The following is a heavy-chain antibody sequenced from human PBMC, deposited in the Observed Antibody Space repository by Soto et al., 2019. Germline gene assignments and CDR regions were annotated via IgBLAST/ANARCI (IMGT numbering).Heavy chain of an antibody. Sequence: SETLSLTCTVSGGSVNTEDYYWTWIRQHPGKGLEWIGSISYAGSTYFTPSLLSRLTMSVDTSNNQFSLMLTSVTAADTAVYYCXRERGIRSSWYLGYFDYWGPGTLVTVSS. J-gene: IGHJ4*02. V-gene: IGHV4-31*03. CDR2: ISYAGST. CDR1: GGSVNTEDYY. D-gene: IGHD6-13*01. CDR3: XRERGIRSSWYLGYFDY.